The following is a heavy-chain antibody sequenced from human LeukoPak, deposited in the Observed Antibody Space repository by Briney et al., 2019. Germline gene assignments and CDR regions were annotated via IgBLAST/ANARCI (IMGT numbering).Heavy chain of an antibody. V-gene: IGHV3-21*01. CDR3: ARDQTIDRALLWFGELGT. J-gene: IGHJ5*02. D-gene: IGHD3-10*01. Sequence: KPGGSLRLSCAASGFTFSSYSMNWVRQAPGKGLEWVSSISSSSSYIYYADSVKGRFTISRDNAKNSLYLQMNSLRAEDTAVYYCARDQTIDRALLWFGELGTWGQGTLVTVSS. CDR1: GFTFSSYS. CDR2: ISSSSSYI.